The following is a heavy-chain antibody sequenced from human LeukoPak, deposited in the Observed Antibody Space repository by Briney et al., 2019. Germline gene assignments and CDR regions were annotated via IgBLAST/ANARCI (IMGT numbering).Heavy chain of an antibody. V-gene: IGHV4-30-2*01. J-gene: IGHJ3*02. CDR1: GGSFSSGDYY. D-gene: IGHD4-17*01. CDR2: VYDSGET. CDR3: ARDFDGDHDQDAFDM. Sequence: SETLSLTCIVSGGSFSSGDYYWSWIRQPPGKGLEWIGSVYDSGETYFNPSLMSRVTMPVDRSKNQFSLRLNSVTAADTAVYYCARDFDGDHDQDAFDMWGQGTLVTVSS.